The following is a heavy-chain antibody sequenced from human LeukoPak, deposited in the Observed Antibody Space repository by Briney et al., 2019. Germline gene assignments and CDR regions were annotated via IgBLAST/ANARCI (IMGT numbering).Heavy chain of an antibody. D-gene: IGHD1-1*01. CDR3: VRGLRTTHWFDP. CDR2: ISYDGSNK. J-gene: IGHJ5*02. V-gene: IGHV3-30-3*01. Sequence: GGSLRLSCAASGFACSSYAMHWVRQAPGKGLEWVAIISYDGSNKYYADSVKGRFTISRDNAKSTLYLQMNSLSAEDTAVYYCVRGLRTTHWFDPWGQGTLVTVSS. CDR1: GFACSSYA.